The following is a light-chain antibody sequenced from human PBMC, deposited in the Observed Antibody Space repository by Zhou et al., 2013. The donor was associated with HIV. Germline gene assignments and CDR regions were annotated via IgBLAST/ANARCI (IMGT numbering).Light chain of an antibody. CDR1: SSDIGTSNL. Sequence: QSALTQPASVSGSPGQSITISCTGSSSDIGTSNLVSWYQHHPGKAPKLLIYEVRERPSGVSDRFSGSKSGNTASLTISGLQAEDEAAYYCCSNSRSISLFGGGTNLTVL. V-gene: IGLV2-23*02. CDR2: EVR. CDR3: CSNSRSISL. J-gene: IGLJ3*02.